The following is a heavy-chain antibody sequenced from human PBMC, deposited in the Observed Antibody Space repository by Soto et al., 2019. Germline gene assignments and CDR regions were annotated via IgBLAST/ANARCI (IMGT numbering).Heavy chain of an antibody. CDR3: AKSMGGTANGMDV. D-gene: IGHD2-15*01. Sequence: EVQLVESGGGLVQPGRSLRLSCAASGFRFDDYGMHWVRQVPGKGLEWVSGFSYYSGSIGYADSVKGRFTISRDNAKNSLYLQMNSLRAEDTALYYCAKSMGGTANGMDVWGQGTTVTVSS. V-gene: IGHV3-9*01. CDR1: GFRFDDYG. CDR2: FSYYSGSI. J-gene: IGHJ6*02.